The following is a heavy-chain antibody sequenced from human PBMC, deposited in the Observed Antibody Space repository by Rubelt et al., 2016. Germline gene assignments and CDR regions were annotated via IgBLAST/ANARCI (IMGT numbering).Heavy chain of an antibody. CDR2: INPKTGGT. CDR3: VRTVRRGDIDS. D-gene: IGHD3-16*01. J-gene: IGHJ4*02. CDR1: GDTFTGYY. V-gene: IGHV1-2*06. Sequence: GTEVKKPGASVKVSCKASGDTFTGYYMHWVRQTPGRGLDWMGRINPKTGGTQYAQKFQGRVTMTRDTSISTGYMEMSNLRSEDTAIYYCVRTVRRGDIDSWGQGTLVTVSS.